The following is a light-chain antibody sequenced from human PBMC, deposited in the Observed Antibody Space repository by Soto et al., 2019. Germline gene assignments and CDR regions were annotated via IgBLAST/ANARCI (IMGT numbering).Light chain of an antibody. V-gene: IGKV1-33*01. J-gene: IGKJ4*01. CDR2: DAS. Sequence: DIQMTQSPSSLSASVGDRVTITCQASQEISNYLNWYQQQPGKAPKLLIYDASNLETGVPSRFSGSGSGTYFTFTISSLQPEDIATYYCQQYDNLPLTFGGGTKVEIK. CDR3: QQYDNLPLT. CDR1: QEISNY.